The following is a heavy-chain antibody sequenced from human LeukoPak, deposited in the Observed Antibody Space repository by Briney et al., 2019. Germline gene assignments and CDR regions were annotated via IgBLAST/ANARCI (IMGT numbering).Heavy chain of an antibody. CDR1: GGSISSYY. D-gene: IGHD6-19*01. Sequence: SETLSLTCTVSGGSISSYYWSWIRQPAGNGLQWIGRMYTSGSTNYNPSLKSRVTISVDTSKNQFSLKLRSVTAADTAVYYCARESLRQQWLVRREEYYYMDVWGKGTTVTISS. J-gene: IGHJ6*03. CDR3: ARESLRQQWLVRREEYYYMDV. V-gene: IGHV4-4*07. CDR2: MYTSGST.